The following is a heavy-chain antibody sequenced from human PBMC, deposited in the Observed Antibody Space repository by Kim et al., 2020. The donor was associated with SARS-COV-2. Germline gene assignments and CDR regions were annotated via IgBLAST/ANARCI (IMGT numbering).Heavy chain of an antibody. CDR3: ARNEILEWLSEGPGYFDY. J-gene: IGHJ4*02. V-gene: IGHV1-18*04. CDR2: ISAYNGNT. Sequence: ASVKVSCKASGYTFTSYGISWVRQAPGQGLEWMGWISAYNGNTNYAQKLQGRVTMTTDTSTSTAYMELRSLRSDDTAVYYCARNEILEWLSEGPGYFDYWGQGTLVTVSS. D-gene: IGHD3-3*01. CDR1: GYTFTSYG.